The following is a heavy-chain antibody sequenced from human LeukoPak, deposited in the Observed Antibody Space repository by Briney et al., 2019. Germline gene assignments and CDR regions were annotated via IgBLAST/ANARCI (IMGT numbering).Heavy chain of an antibody. J-gene: IGHJ4*02. V-gene: IGHV1-69*01. CDR3: ARDEGGDFWSGYYGD. CDR2: SIPIFGTA. Sequence: GSSVKVSCKASGGTFSSYAISWVRQAPGQGLEWMGGSIPIFGTANYAQKFQGRVTITADESPSTAYMELSSLRSEDTAVYYCARDEGGDFWSGYYGDWGQGTLVTVSS. CDR1: GGTFSSYA. D-gene: IGHD3-3*01.